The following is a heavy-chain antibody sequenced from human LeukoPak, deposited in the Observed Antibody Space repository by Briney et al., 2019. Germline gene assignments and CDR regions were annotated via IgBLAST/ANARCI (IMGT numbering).Heavy chain of an antibody. CDR2: TYYRSKWYN. Sequence: SQTLSLTCAISGDSVSGNSAARNWIRQSPSRGLEWLVRTYYRSKWYNDYAVSVKSRITINPDTSKNQFSLQLNSVTPEDTAVYYCARTYCSGGSCYRYYFDYWGQGTLVTVSS. V-gene: IGHV6-1*01. CDR3: ARTYCSGGSCYRYYFDY. D-gene: IGHD2-15*01. J-gene: IGHJ4*02. CDR1: GDSVSGNSAA.